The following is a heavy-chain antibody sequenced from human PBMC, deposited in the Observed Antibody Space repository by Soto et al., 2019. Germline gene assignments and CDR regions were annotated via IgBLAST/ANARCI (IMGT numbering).Heavy chain of an antibody. J-gene: IGHJ4*02. Sequence: SETLSLTCAVSGDSIISSDWWNWVRQPPGKGLEWIGEISYSGSTNYNPSLYSRVTISADKSKNQFSLKLSSVTAADTAIYYCARRHSRGWYPDFDYWGQGALVTVSS. CDR1: GDSIISSDW. CDR3: ARRHSRGWYPDFDY. V-gene: IGHV4-4*02. D-gene: IGHD6-19*01. CDR2: ISYSGST.